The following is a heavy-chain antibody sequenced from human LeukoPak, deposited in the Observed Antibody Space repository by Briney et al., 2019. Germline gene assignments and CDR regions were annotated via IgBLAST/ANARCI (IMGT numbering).Heavy chain of an antibody. Sequence: GGSLRLSCSASGFSFKMYAMHWVRQAPGKGLEYLSGINNDGGITNYADSVKGRFIISRDNFNNTLFLQMSSLRAEDTAVYYCVKTMVTFGGIIRADAFDIWAKGLWSPSL. V-gene: IGHV3-64D*06. D-gene: IGHD3-16*01. CDR3: VKTMVTFGGIIRADAFDI. CDR2: INNDGGIT. CDR1: GFSFKMYA. J-gene: IGHJ3*02.